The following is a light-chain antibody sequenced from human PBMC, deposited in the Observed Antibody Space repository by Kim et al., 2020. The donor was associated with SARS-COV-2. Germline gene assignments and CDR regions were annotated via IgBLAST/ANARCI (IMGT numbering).Light chain of an antibody. CDR3: QQYVSLPYT. Sequence: DIQMTQSPSTLSASVGDRVTITCRASQSINSWLAWYQQKPGKAPKLLIYKASTLEGGVPSRFSGSGSGTEFTLTSSTLQPDDFATYACQQYVSLPYTFGQGPRL. J-gene: IGKJ2*01. V-gene: IGKV1-5*03. CDR1: QSINSW. CDR2: KAS.